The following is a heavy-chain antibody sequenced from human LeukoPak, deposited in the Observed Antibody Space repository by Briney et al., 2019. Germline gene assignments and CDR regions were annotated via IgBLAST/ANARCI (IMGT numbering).Heavy chain of an antibody. CDR3: ARDRGVGGGSSSWYFDY. V-gene: IGHV3-48*04. CDR1: GFTFSSYS. Sequence: GGSLGLSCAASGFTFSSYSMNWVRQAPGKGLEWVSYISSSSSTIYYADSVKGRFTISRDNAKNSLYLQMNSLRAEDTAVYYCARDRGVGGGSSSWYFDYWGQGTLVTVSS. CDR2: ISSSSSTI. D-gene: IGHD6-13*01. J-gene: IGHJ4*02.